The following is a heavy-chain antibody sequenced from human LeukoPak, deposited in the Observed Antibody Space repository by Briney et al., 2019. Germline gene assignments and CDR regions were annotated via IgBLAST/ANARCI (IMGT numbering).Heavy chain of an antibody. CDR1: GFTFSSYA. CDR3: ARGHDYGGNSDAFDI. CDR2: ISYDGSNK. J-gene: IGHJ3*02. V-gene: IGHV3-30*14. D-gene: IGHD4-23*01. Sequence: SGGSLRLSCAASGFTFSSYAMHWVRQAPGKGLEWVAVISYDGSNKYYADSVKGRFTISRDNSKNTLYLQMNSLRAEDTAVYYCARGHDYGGNSDAFDIWGQGTMVTVSS.